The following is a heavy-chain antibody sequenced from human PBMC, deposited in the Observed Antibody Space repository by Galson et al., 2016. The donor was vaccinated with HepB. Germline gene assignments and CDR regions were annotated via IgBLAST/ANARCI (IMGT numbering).Heavy chain of an antibody. CDR1: GDSIISDSYHY. CDR2: IYPTTSD. Sequence: TLSLTCTVSGDSIISDSYHYWSWIRQPVGKGLEWIGRIYPTTSDTYNPSLQSRVTMSADTSKNQLSLSLSSVTAADTAVYSCARQSCRGSSCYRVDQYYYMDVWGKGTTVTVSS. D-gene: IGHD1-26*01. CDR3: ARQSCRGSSCYRVDQYYYMDV. J-gene: IGHJ6*03. V-gene: IGHV4-61*02.